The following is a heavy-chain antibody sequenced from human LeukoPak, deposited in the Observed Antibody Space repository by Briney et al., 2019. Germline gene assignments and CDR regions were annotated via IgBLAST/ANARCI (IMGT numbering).Heavy chain of an antibody. V-gene: IGHV4-39*01. J-gene: IGHJ4*02. CDR3: AKRRLGAANLGDFDY. D-gene: IGHD1-26*01. CDR2: IYYSGST. CDR1: GGSISSSSYY. Sequence: SETLSLTCTVSGGSISSSSYYWGWIRQPPGKGLEWIGSIYYSGSTYYNPSLKSRVTISVDTSKNQFSLKLSSVTAADTAVYYCAKRRLGAANLGDFDYWGQGTLVTVSS.